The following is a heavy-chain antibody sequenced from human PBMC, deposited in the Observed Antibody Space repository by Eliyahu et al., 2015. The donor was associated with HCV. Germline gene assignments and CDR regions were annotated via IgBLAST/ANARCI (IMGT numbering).Heavy chain of an antibody. Sequence: QLQLQESGPGLVXPSETLSLXXTVSGGSIXXSSYYWGWIRXPPGXGLEWIGXIYYRGSTYYNPSLKSRVTISVDTSKNQFSLKLSSVTAADTAVYYCAGGRPWLSFVYWGQGTLVTVSS. V-gene: IGHV4-39*01. CDR3: AGGRPWLSFVY. CDR1: GGSIXXSSYY. D-gene: IGHD1-26*01. J-gene: IGHJ4*02. CDR2: IYYRGST.